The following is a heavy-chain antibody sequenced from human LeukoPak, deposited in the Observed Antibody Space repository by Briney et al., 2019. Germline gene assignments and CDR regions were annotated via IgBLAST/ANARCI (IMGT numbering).Heavy chain of an antibody. Sequence: SETLSLTCTVSGGAINSYYWSWIRPPAGKGLEWIGRIYSSGSTNYNPSLKSRVSMSVDTSKNQFSLKLTSVTAADTALYYCARGGKATVVTMWGQGILVTVSS. CDR3: ARGGKATVVTM. D-gene: IGHD4-23*01. CDR1: GGAINSYY. J-gene: IGHJ4*02. CDR2: IYSSGST. V-gene: IGHV4-4*07.